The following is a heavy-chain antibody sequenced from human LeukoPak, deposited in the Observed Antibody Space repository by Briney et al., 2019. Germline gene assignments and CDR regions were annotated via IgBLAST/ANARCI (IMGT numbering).Heavy chain of an antibody. J-gene: IGHJ3*01. Sequence: GRSLRLSCAASGFFFSSYWMDWVRQVPGKGLVWVSHINPDGSSTSYADSVKGRFTISRDNAKNMLYLQMSSLRAEDTAMYYCARDRDDAFNLWGQGTMVTVSS. CDR2: INPDGSST. CDR3: ARDRDDAFNL. V-gene: IGHV3-74*01. CDR1: GFFFSSYW.